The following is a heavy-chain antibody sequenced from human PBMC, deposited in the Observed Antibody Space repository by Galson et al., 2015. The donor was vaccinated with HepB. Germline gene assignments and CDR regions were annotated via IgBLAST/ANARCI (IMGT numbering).Heavy chain of an antibody. Sequence: SLRLSCAASGFTFSSYSMNWVRQAPGKGLEWVSSISSSSSYIYYADSVKGRFTISRDNAKNSLYLQMNSLRAEDTAVYYCARDLYCSGGSCYSGPYYYYGMDVWGQGTTVTVSS. CDR2: ISSSSSYI. J-gene: IGHJ6*02. CDR3: ARDLYCSGGSCYSGPYYYYGMDV. D-gene: IGHD2-15*01. V-gene: IGHV3-21*01. CDR1: GFTFSSYS.